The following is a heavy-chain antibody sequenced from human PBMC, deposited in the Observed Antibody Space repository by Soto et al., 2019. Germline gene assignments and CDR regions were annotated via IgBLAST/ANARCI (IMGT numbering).Heavy chain of an antibody. CDR1: GGSIISSSYY. CDR2: IHYSGST. V-gene: IGHV4-39*01. J-gene: IGHJ4*02. Sequence: QLQLQESGPGLVKPSETLSLTCTVSGGSIISSSYYWGWIRQPPGKGLEWIGSIHYSGSTYYNASLKSRVTISVDTSKNQFSMKLSSVTTADTAVYYCARHGGRWLGLFDYWGQGTLVTVSS. D-gene: IGHD6-19*01. CDR3: ARHGGRWLGLFDY.